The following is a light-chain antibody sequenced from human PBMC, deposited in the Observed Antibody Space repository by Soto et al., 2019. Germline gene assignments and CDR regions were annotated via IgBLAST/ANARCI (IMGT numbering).Light chain of an antibody. V-gene: IGKV3-20*01. Sequence: VMTQAQDTLSVSPRERAKLSGSAGQIINNNYLAWYQQKPGQAPRLLIYGASNRATGIPDRFSGGGSGIGFSLTISRFVLDDSAVYSCELYGSSGPSFGDGTRLENK. CDR2: GAS. CDR3: ELYGSSGPS. CDR1: QIINNNY. J-gene: IGKJ5*01.